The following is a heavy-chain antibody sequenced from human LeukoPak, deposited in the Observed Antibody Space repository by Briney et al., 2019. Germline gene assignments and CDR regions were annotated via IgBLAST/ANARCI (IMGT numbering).Heavy chain of an antibody. V-gene: IGHV4-59*08. Sequence: SETLSLTCSVSGGSISSYYWSWIRQPPGKGLEWIGYIYYSGSTNYNPSLKSRVTISVDTSKNQFSLKLSSVTAADTAVYYCARHNDTLTIFGVVTHDAFDIWGQGTMVTVSS. CDR1: GGSISSYY. CDR2: IYYSGST. D-gene: IGHD3-3*01. CDR3: ARHNDTLTIFGVVTHDAFDI. J-gene: IGHJ3*02.